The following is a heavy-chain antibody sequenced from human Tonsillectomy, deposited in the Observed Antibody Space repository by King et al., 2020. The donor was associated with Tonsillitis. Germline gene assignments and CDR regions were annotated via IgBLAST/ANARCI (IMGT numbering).Heavy chain of an antibody. Sequence: LQLQESGPGLVKPSETLSLTCTISGGSISSSSYYWGWIRQPPGKGLEWIGSLYYSGSTYYNPSLKSRVTIFVDTAKNQFSLKLSSVTAADTAVYYCASFPHYDILTGYLDYWGQGTLVTVSS. J-gene: IGHJ4*02. CDR1: GGSISSSSYY. D-gene: IGHD3-9*01. CDR2: LYYSGST. V-gene: IGHV4-39*01. CDR3: ASFPHYDILTGYLDY.